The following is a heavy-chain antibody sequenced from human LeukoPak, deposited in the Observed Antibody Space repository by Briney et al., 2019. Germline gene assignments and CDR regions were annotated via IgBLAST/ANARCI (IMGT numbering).Heavy chain of an antibody. CDR3: ARLQFGGSASRYYYYYTDF. J-gene: IGHJ6*03. Sequence: ASVTVSFTSSAYIYINYGITWVRQAPGQGLEWMGWISVYNGNTDYPQKFQGRVTMTTDTSTTTAYMELRRLRSDDTAVYYCARLQFGGSASRYYYYYTDFWGKGTTVTVSS. V-gene: IGHV1-18*01. CDR2: ISVYNGNT. D-gene: IGHD5-24*01. CDR1: AYIYINYG.